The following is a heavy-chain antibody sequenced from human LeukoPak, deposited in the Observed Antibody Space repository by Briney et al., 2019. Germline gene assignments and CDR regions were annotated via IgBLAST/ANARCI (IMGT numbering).Heavy chain of an antibody. CDR3: ARAAYYDAFDY. D-gene: IGHD3-22*01. CDR1: GFTFSSYS. V-gene: IGHV3-21*01. CDR2: ISSSSSYI. Sequence: GGLRLSCAASGFTFSSYSMNWVRQAPGKGLEWVSSISSSSSYIYYADSVKGRFTISRDNSKNTLYLQMNSLRAEDTAVYYCARAAYYDAFDYWGQGTLVTVSS. J-gene: IGHJ4*02.